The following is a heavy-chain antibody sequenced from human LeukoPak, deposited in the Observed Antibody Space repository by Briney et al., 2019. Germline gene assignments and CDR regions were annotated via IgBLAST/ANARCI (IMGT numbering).Heavy chain of an antibody. CDR1: GGSFDTYT. V-gene: IGHV1-69*06. D-gene: IGHD1-26*01. Sequence: SVKVSCKTSGGSFDTYTFSWVRQAPGQGLEWMGGIIPFLGTANYAQKFQGRVSITADTSTTTAYMELSSLRFEDTAVYYCARVSGSTHFDYWGQGTLVTVSA. CDR2: IIPFLGTA. J-gene: IGHJ4*02. CDR3: ARVSGSTHFDY.